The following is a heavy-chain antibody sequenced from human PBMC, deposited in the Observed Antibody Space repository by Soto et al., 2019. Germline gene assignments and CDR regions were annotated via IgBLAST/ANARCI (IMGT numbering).Heavy chain of an antibody. V-gene: IGHV4-61*01. Sequence: SETLSLTCTVFGGSVSSSTYYWSWIRQPPGKGLEWIGYIYFNGGTNYNPSLKSRVTMSVDTSQNQFSLELNSVTTADTAVYYCARGRTSCRGDCYLYFNHWGQGPLVTVSS. CDR3: ARGRTSCRGDCYLYFNH. CDR2: IYFNGGT. CDR1: GGSVSSSTYY. J-gene: IGHJ1*01. D-gene: IGHD2-21*02.